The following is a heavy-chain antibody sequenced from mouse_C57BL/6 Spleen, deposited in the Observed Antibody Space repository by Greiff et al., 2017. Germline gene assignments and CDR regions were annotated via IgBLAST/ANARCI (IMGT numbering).Heavy chain of an antibody. CDR1: GYTFTSYW. Sequence: QVQLQQPGAELVKPGASVTVSCKASGYTFTSYWMHWVKQRPGQGLEWIGRIHPSDSDTNYNQKFKGKATLTVDKSSSTAYMQLSSLTSEDSAVYYCAMVTTVVGGFAYWGQGTLVTVSA. CDR2: IHPSDSDT. CDR3: AMVTTVVGGFAY. J-gene: IGHJ3*01. V-gene: IGHV1-74*01. D-gene: IGHD1-1*01.